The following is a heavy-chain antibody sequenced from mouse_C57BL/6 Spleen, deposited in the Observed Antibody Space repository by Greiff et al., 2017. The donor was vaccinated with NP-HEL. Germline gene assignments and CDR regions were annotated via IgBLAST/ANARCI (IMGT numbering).Heavy chain of an antibody. CDR1: GYTFTSYW. Sequence: QVQLQQPGAELVRPGSSVKLSCKASGYTFTSYWMHWVKQRPIQGLEWIGNIDPSDSETHYNQKFKDKATLTVDKSSSTAYMQLSSLTSEVSAVYYCARKTNYGSSYWYFDVWGTGTTVTVSS. CDR2: IDPSDSET. V-gene: IGHV1-52*01. CDR3: ARKTNYGSSYWYFDV. J-gene: IGHJ1*03. D-gene: IGHD1-1*01.